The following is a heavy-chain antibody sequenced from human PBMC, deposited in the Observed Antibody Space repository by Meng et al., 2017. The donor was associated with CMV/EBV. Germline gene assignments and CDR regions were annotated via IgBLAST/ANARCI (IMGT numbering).Heavy chain of an antibody. D-gene: IGHD6-6*01. CDR1: GYTFTSYY. J-gene: IGHJ5*02. V-gene: IGHV1-46*01. CDR3: AREEGTAARSDWFDP. CDR2: INPSGGST. Sequence: QVQLVQSGAEVNKPGASVKVSCKAAGYTFTSYYMHWVRQAPGQGLEWMGIINPSGGSTSYAQKFQGRVTMTRDTSTSTVYMELSSLRSEDTAVYYCAREEGTAARSDWFDPWGQGTLVTVSS.